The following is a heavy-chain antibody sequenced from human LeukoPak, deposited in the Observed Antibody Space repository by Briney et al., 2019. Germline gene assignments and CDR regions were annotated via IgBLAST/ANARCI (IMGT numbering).Heavy chain of an antibody. CDR1: GFTFSSYS. D-gene: IGHD5-12*01. Sequence: GGSLRLSCAASGFTFSSYSMNWVRQAPGKGLEWVSSITSSSSNIYYLDSVKGRFTISRDDAKNSLYLEMNSVRVEDTAVYYCAKVGGGYGTWYFDSWGQGTLVTVSS. J-gene: IGHJ4*02. V-gene: IGHV3-21*01. CDR3: AKVGGGYGTWYFDS. CDR2: ITSSSSNI.